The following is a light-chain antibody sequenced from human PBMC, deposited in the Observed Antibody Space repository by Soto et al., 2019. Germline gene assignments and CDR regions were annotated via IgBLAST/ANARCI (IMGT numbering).Light chain of an antibody. J-gene: IGKJ2*01. CDR3: QQYNNWPYT. V-gene: IGKV3-15*01. CDR2: GTS. Sequence: EIVMTQSPVALSVSPGESAALSCRASQSVGRNFAWYQQRPGQAPRVLIYGTSTRATGVPARFSGSGSGTDFTLTISSLQSEDFPVYSCQQYNNWPYTFGQGTRLEIK. CDR1: QSVGRN.